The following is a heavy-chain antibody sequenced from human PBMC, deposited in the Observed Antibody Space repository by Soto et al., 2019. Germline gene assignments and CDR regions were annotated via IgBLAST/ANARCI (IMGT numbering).Heavy chain of an antibody. CDR2: ISGSGGTT. J-gene: IGHJ6*02. CDR3: AREEVSRPNTYHGLDV. Sequence: PGGSLRLSCAASGFTFSSYAMSWVRQAPGKGLEWVSAISGSGGTTYYADSVTGRFTISRDDARNSLYLQMNSLRAEDTAVYYCAREEVSRPNTYHGLDVWGQGTTVTVSS. CDR1: GFTFSSYA. V-gene: IGHV3-23*01.